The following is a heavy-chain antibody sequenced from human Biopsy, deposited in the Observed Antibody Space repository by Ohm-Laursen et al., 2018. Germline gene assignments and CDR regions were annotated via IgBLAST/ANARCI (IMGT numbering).Heavy chain of an antibody. J-gene: IGHJ4*02. CDR3: ARAYPPPGRRLVVVAGDFDC. Sequence: GSLRLSCTASGFSFSDYYMSWLRQAPGKGLEWLSYISSRGTSINNADSVKGRFTISRDNAKNSLYLQMNSLRAEDTAVYYCARAYPPPGRRLVVVAGDFDCWGQGTRVTVSS. CDR1: GFSFSDYY. CDR2: ISSRGTSI. D-gene: IGHD2-15*01. V-gene: IGHV3-11*04.